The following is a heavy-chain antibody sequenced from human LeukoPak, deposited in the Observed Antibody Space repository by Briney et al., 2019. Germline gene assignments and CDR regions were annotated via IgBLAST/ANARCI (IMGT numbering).Heavy chain of an antibody. Sequence: GGSLRLSCAASGLTFSSYWMHWVRQAPGKGLVWVSRINSDGSSTSYADSVKGRFTISRDNAKNTLYLQMNSLRAEDTAVYYCASGPSLAMAPWYYYGMDVWGQGTTVTVSS. CDR3: ASGPSLAMAPWYYYGMDV. D-gene: IGHD5-18*01. CDR1: GLTFSSYW. CDR2: INSDGSST. V-gene: IGHV3-74*01. J-gene: IGHJ6*02.